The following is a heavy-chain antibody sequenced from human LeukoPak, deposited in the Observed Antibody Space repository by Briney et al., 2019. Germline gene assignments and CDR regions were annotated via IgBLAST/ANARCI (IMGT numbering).Heavy chain of an antibody. Sequence: PGGSLRLSCAASGFTFSDYSMNWVRQAPGKGLEWVSSISSSSSYIYYVDSVKGRFTISRDNAKNSLYLQMNSLSAEDTAVYYCARRVSSYGYSDYWGQGTLVTVSS. CDR3: ARRVSSYGYSDY. D-gene: IGHD5-18*01. V-gene: IGHV3-21*01. CDR2: ISSSSSYI. CDR1: GFTFSDYS. J-gene: IGHJ4*02.